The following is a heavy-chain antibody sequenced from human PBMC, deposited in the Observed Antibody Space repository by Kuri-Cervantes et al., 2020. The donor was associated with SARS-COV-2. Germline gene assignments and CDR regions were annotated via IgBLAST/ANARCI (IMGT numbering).Heavy chain of an antibody. CDR2: INWDGVRT. D-gene: IGHD1-26*01. CDR1: GITFDYYG. J-gene: IGHJ4*02. Sequence: GEALKTCCAASGITFDYYGMSLVRQAPGKGEEWVSDINWDGVRTGYTDSVKGRFTISRDNAKNSLYLQMTSLRAEDTAFYYCARAGTSGSYLGYWGQGTLVTVSS. CDR3: ARAGTSGSYLGY. V-gene: IGHV3-20*04.